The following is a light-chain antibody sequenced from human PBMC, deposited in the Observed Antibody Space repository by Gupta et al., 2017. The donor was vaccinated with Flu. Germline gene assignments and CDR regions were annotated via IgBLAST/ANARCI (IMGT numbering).Light chain of an antibody. CDR1: Y. J-gene: IGKJ1*01. CDR2: PTS. CDR3: QQYYRYPRT. V-gene: IGKV1-8*01. Sequence: YLSTGQLKQAKAPKLLIFPTSTLQSGVPSSFSGSGSGTDFTLPISWLQPEDFATYYYQQYYRYPRTFCQGTKV.